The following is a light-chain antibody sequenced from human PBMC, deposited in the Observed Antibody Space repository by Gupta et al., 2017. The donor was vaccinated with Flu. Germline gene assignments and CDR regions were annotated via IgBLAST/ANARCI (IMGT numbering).Light chain of an antibody. CDR1: RSCWDHLKSKNY. V-gene: IGKV4-1*01. CDR3: QQEHSTPIT. CDR2: WAS. Sequence: SLGEGATINCKSSRSCWDHLKSKNYLAWYQQKPGQPPKLLVSWASTRESGVPDSFSGSGSATDFTLTITSLQAEDVAVYYCQQEHSTPITFGRGTKVEIK. J-gene: IGKJ4*01.